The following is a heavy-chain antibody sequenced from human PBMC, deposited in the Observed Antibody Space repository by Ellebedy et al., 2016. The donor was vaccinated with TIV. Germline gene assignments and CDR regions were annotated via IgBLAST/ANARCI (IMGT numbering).Heavy chain of an antibody. CDR1: EFTFSDYY. D-gene: IGHD3-9*01. Sequence: GGSLRLSCAASEFTFSDYYMTWIRQAPGMGLEWVAYISTSGSTKYYADSVKGRFTISRDNAENSLYLQMNSLRAEDTAVYYCASGILTGYYPFDYWGQGTLVTVSS. V-gene: IGHV3-11*04. CDR3: ASGILTGYYPFDY. J-gene: IGHJ4*02. CDR2: ISTSGSTK.